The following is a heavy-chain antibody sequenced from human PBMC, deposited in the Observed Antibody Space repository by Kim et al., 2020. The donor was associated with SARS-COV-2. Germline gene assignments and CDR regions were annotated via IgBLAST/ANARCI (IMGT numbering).Heavy chain of an antibody. CDR2: T. D-gene: IGHD2-8*02. J-gene: IGHJ4*02. CDR3: VKGGVRGRFDS. Sequence: TYFADSVKGRFTIPRDNSKHPVYVQMICRRADDTAVYYCVKGGVRGRFDSWGQGTLVTVSS. V-gene: IGHV3-23*05.